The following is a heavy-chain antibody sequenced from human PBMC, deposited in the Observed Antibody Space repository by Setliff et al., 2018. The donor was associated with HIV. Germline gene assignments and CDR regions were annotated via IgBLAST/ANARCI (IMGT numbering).Heavy chain of an antibody. V-gene: IGHV3-21*01. CDR2: ISSSSSYI. Sequence: GGSLRLSCVASGFTFSTYSMNWVRQAPGKGLEWVSSISSSSSYIYYADSLKGRFTISRDNAKNSLYLQMNSLRAEDTAVYYCVKDGSLAGRSYFYMHVWGKGTTVTVSS. D-gene: IGHD6-19*01. CDR3: VKDGSLAGRSYFYMHV. J-gene: IGHJ6*03. CDR1: GFTFSTYS.